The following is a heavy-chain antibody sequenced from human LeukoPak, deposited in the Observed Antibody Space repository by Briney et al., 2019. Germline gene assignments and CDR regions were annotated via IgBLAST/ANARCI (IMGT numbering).Heavy chain of an antibody. CDR2: IYYSGST. D-gene: IGHD2-21*02. J-gene: IGHJ6*02. CDR3: ARDDPYCGGDCSLTRYYYYYYGMDV. CDR1: GGSISSYY. V-gene: IGHV4-59*12. Sequence: PSETLSLTCTVSGGSISSYYWSWIRQPPGKGLEWIGYIYYSGSTNYNPSLKSRVTISVDTSKNQFSLKLSSVTAADTAVYYCARDDPYCGGDCSLTRYYYYYYGMDVWGQGTTVTVSS.